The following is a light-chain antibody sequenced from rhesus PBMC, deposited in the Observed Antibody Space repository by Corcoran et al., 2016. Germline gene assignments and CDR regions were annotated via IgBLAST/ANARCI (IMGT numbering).Light chain of an antibody. Sequence: DIQMTQSPSSLSASVGDRVTITCQASQGISSWLAWYQQKPGKAPKLLIYAATSLQSGVPSRFNGSASCTDFSLTISILQPEDFATSSCPQYYGYPWTFGRESKVEIK. CDR2: AAT. CDR3: PQYYGYPWT. CDR1: QGISSW. J-gene: IGKJ1*01. V-gene: IGKV1-19*01.